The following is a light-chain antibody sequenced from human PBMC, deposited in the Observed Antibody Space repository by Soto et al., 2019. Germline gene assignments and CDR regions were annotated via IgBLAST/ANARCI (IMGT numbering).Light chain of an antibody. J-gene: IGKJ1*01. V-gene: IGKV1-5*01. CDR2: DAS. CDR3: QQYKSYVWT. CDR1: QSISNW. Sequence: DLQMTQSPSTLSASIGDRVSITCRASQSISNWLAWYQQKPGNAPKLLIYDASSLESGVPSRFSGSGSGTEFTLTISSLQPDDFATYYCQQYKSYVWTFGQGTKVEI.